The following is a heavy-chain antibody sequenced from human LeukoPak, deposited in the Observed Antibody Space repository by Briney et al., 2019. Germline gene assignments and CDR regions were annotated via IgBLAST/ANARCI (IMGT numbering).Heavy chain of an antibody. Sequence: GGSLRLSCAASGFTFSDYYMSWIRQAPGKGLEWVSGINWNRGNIGYADSVKGRFTISRDNAKNSLYLQMNSLRIEDTALYYCVKGRFGELSYYFDYWGQGILVTVSS. J-gene: IGHJ4*02. CDR1: GFTFSDYY. D-gene: IGHD3-10*01. V-gene: IGHV3-9*01. CDR3: VKGRFGELSYYFDY. CDR2: INWNRGNI.